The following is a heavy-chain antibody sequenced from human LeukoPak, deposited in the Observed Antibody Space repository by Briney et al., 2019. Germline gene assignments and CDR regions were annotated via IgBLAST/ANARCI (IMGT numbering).Heavy chain of an antibody. CDR3: ARGRATPSRLFFDYYFMDV. CDR2: INQVERT. V-gene: IGHV4-34*01. Sequence: PSETLSLTCAVPGGSLAGYSWAWVRQSPGEGLEWIGEINQVERTIYSPSLESRVSISLEASRNQFFLQLTSVAAADTAMYYCARGRATPSRLFFDYYFMDVWGPGTPVTVSS. J-gene: IGHJ6*03. CDR1: GGSLAGYS. D-gene: IGHD2-15*01.